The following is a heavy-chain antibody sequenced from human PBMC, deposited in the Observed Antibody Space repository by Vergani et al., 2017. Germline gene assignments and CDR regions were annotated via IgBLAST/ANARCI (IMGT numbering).Heavy chain of an antibody. CDR3: ARARCSETCYMSSWLYS. CDR1: GFSFNSYW. Sequence: DVHLAESGGGFFQPGGSLRLSCSASGFSFNSYWMHWVRQVPGKGLLWVSRIKSDGSITAYEDSVKGRFTISRDNAQNTLYLQINSLRVEDTGVYYCARARCSETCYMSSWLYSWGQGTLVTVSS. J-gene: IGHJ5*01. CDR2: IKSDGSIT. V-gene: IGHV3-74*03. D-gene: IGHD2-15*01.